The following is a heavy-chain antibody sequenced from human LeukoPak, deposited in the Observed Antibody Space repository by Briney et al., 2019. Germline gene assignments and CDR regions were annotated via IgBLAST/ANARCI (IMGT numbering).Heavy chain of an antibody. D-gene: IGHD2-2*02. CDR2: ANTRANT. J-gene: IGHJ6*03. V-gene: IGHV4-4*07. Sequence: SETLSLTCTVSGASITGNYYWSWIRQSAGKGLEWIGRANTRANTNYNPSLKSRVTLSADASDNQISLKLGSVTAADTAVYYCVREARDCSSSICFTRTPPYYYYYMDVWGKGTTVTVSS. CDR3: VREARDCSSSICFTRTPPYYYYYMDV. CDR1: GASITGNYY.